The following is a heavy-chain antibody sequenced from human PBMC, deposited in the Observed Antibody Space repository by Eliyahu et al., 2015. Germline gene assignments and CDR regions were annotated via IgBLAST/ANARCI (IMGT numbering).Heavy chain of an antibody. CDR1: GFXFVAXF. CDR3: ARTTAAFGKVFLATDGMDV. J-gene: IGHJ6*02. V-gene: IGHV1-2*02. Sequence: LVQSGPEVKNSGAXVRVACXASGFXFVAXFIHWVRQVPGXGLEWIAWISPNTRDTRXAHSFQGRVTVSSDTSTRTAHMELRGLKSDDTAVYFCARTTAAFGKVFLATDGMDVWGRGTTVTV. CDR2: ISPNTRDT. D-gene: IGHD5-24*01.